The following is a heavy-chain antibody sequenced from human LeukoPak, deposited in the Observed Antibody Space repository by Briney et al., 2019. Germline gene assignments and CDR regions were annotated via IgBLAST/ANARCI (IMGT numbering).Heavy chain of an antibody. CDR1: GFTFSSYV. D-gene: IGHD3-9*01. CDR3: ARDRDWLISD. J-gene: IGHJ4*02. V-gene: IGHV3-74*01. Sequence: GGSLRLSCAASGFTFSSYVMHWVRQVPGQGLVWVSRISHDGNVIAYADSVKGRFTISRDNAKNTLYLQMNSLRDEDTVVYYCARDRDWLISDWGQGTLVTVSS. CDR2: ISHDGNVI.